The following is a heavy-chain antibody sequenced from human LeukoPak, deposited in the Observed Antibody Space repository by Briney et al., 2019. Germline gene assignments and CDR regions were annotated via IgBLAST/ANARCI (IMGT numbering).Heavy chain of an antibody. J-gene: IGHJ6*03. CDR3: ARAPYGSATNNYYMDV. Sequence: QPSETLSLTCTVSGGSISSYYWSWIRQPPGKGLEWIGYIYYSGSTNYNPSLKSRVTISVDTSKNQFSLKLSSVTAADTAVYYCARAPYGSATNNYYMDVWGKGTTVTVSS. CDR1: GGSISSYY. CDR2: IYYSGST. D-gene: IGHD3-10*01. V-gene: IGHV4-59*01.